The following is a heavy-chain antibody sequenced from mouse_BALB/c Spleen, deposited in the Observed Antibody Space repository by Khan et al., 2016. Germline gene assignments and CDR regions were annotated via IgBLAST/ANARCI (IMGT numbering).Heavy chain of an antibody. Sequence: QIQLVQSGPELKKPGETVKISCKASGYTFTDYSMHWVKQAPGKGLKWMGWINTETGEPTYADDFKGRFALSLETSASTAYLQINNLKNEDTATYVCAKGYYRYDVWYFDVWGAGTTVTVSS. V-gene: IGHV9-2-1*01. J-gene: IGHJ1*01. CDR1: GYTFTDYS. D-gene: IGHD2-14*01. CDR2: INTETGEP. CDR3: AKGYYRYDVWYFDV.